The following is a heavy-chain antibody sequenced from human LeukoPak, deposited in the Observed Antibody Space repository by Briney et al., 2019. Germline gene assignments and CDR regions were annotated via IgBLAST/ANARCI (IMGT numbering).Heavy chain of an antibody. CDR3: ASVPRYGDSFFDY. Sequence: SETLCLTCTVSGVSIRSYFWSWIRQPPGKGLEGIGYIDYSGRTNYNPSLKSRVTISVDTSKNQFSLKLSSLTAADTAVYFCASVPRYGDSFFDYWGQGTLVTVSS. D-gene: IGHD4-17*01. CDR2: IDYSGRT. J-gene: IGHJ4*02. V-gene: IGHV4-59*01. CDR1: GVSIRSYF.